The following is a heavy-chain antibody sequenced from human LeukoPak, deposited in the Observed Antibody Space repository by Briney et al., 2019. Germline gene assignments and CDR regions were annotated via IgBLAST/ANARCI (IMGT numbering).Heavy chain of an antibody. J-gene: IGHJ6*03. CDR2: IKQDGSEK. Sequence: PGGSLRLSCAASGFTFISYWMSWVRQAPGKGLEWVANIKQDGSEKYYVDSVKGRFTISRDNAKNSLYLQMGSLRAEDMAVYYCARVKTDYYYYYMDVWGKGTTVTVSS. V-gene: IGHV3-7*01. D-gene: IGHD2-21*02. CDR1: GFTFISYW. CDR3: ARVKTDYYYYYMDV.